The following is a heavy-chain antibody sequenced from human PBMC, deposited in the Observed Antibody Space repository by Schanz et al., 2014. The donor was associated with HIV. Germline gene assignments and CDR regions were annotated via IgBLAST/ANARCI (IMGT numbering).Heavy chain of an antibody. CDR3: AKGKGLTVVVVDAFDI. V-gene: IGHV3-23*04. D-gene: IGHD3-22*01. CDR1: GFTLEDYA. CDR2: MRGSDDST. J-gene: IGHJ3*02. Sequence: EVQLVESGGGLVQPGRSLRLSCAASGFTLEDYAMHWVRQAPGKGLEWVSGMRGSDDSTFYADSVKGRFTISRDNSKNTLYLQMNSLRAEDTAVYYCAKGKGLTVVVVDAFDIWGQGTMVTVSS.